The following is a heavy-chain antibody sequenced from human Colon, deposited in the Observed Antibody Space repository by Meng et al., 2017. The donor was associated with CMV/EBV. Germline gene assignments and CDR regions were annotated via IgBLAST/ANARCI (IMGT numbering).Heavy chain of an antibody. CDR3: ATSMAGTRYGMDV. V-gene: IGHV3-74*01. Sequence: SGFPFSHYWMHWVRRTPGKGLVWVARINSDGSMTHYADSGKGRFTISRDNAKNTLYLQVNSLSAEDTAVYFCATSMAGTRYGMDVWGQGTTVTVSS. J-gene: IGHJ6*02. D-gene: IGHD6-19*01. CDR2: INSDGSMT. CDR1: GFPFSHYW.